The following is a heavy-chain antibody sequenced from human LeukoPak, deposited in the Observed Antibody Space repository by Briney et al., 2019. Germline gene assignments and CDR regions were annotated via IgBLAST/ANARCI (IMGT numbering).Heavy chain of an antibody. D-gene: IGHD1-1*01. CDR2: IYYSGST. Sequence: PSETLSLTCTVSGGSISSYYWSWIRQPPGKGLEWIGYIYYSGSTNYNPSLKSRVTISVDTSKNQFSLKLSSVTAADTAVYYCARQRTTFDYWGQGTLVTVSS. J-gene: IGHJ4*02. V-gene: IGHV4-59*08. CDR3: ARQRTTFDY. CDR1: GGSISSYY.